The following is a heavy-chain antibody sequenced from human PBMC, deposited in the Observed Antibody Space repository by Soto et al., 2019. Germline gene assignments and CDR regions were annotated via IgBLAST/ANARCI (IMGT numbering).Heavy chain of an antibody. CDR3: ARGSTIVRGAPSWFDP. V-gene: IGHV1-69*02. CDR1: GGTFSRYT. D-gene: IGHD3-10*01. CDR2: IIPIAAIA. Sequence: QVQLVQSGAEVKKPGSSVKVSCKASGGTFSRYTINWVRQAPGQGLEWMGRIIPIAAIANYTQKFQGRVTITVXXXSXXDYMELSSLRSDDTAVYYCARGSTIVRGAPSWFDPWGQGTLVTVSS. J-gene: IGHJ5*02.